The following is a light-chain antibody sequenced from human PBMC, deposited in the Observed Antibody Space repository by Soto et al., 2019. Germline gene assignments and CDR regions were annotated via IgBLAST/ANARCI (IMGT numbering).Light chain of an antibody. Sequence: QSVLTQRPSVSGAPGQRVTISCTGSSSNIGAGYDVRWYQQLPGTAPKLLIYGNSNRPSGVPDRFSGSKSGTSASLAITGLQAEDEADYYCQSYDSSLSGSVFGGGTKVTVL. V-gene: IGLV1-40*01. J-gene: IGLJ2*01. CDR2: GNS. CDR1: SSNIGAGYD. CDR3: QSYDSSLSGSV.